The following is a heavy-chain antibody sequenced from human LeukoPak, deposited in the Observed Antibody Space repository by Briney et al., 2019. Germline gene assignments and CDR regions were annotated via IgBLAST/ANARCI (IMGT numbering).Heavy chain of an antibody. Sequence: PRGSLRLSCAASGFTFSSYWMSWVRQAPGKGLEWVANIKQDGSEKYYVESVKGRFTISRDNAKNSLYLQMNSLRAEDTAVYYCARVGAAAGTGVYYYYGMDVWGQGTTVTVSS. CDR2: IKQDGSEK. CDR3: ARVGAAAGTGVYYYYGMDV. V-gene: IGHV3-7*01. J-gene: IGHJ6*02. CDR1: GFTFSSYW. D-gene: IGHD6-13*01.